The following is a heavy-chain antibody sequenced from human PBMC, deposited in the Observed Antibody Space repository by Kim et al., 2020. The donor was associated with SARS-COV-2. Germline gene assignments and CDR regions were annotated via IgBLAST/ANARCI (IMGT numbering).Heavy chain of an antibody. J-gene: IGHJ4*02. V-gene: IGHV4-31*03. Sequence: SETLSLTCSVSGGSISSGGKFWTWIRQHPAKGLEWFGYISYSGNSHYSPSPRSRVSISLQTSENQFSLELTSVTAADTAVYYCARGEPLDYWGQGILVTVSS. CDR3: ARGEPLDY. CDR1: GGSISSGGKF. CDR2: ISYSGNS.